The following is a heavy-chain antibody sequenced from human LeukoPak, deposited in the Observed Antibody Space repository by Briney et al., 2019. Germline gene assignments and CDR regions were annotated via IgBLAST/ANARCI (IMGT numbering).Heavy chain of an antibody. D-gene: IGHD2-2*01. Sequence: GGSLRLSCAASGFTFSSYDMHWVRQGPGKGLEWVSAINTAGDTYYPGSVRGRFTISRENAKNSLYLQMNSLRAGDTAVYYCAREGRYCTSASCYFDYWGQGTLVTVSS. CDR3: AREGRYCTSASCYFDY. V-gene: IGHV3-13*01. CDR1: GFTFSSYD. CDR2: INTAGDT. J-gene: IGHJ4*02.